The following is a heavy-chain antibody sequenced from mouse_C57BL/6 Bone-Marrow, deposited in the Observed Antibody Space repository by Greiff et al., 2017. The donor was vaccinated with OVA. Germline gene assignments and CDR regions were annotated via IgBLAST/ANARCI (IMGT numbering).Heavy chain of an antibody. V-gene: IGHV1-54*01. CDR1: GYAFTNYL. Sequence: QVQLQQSGAELVRPGTSVKVSCKASGYAFTNYLIEWVKQRPGQGLEWIGVINPGSGGTNYNEKFKGKATQTADKSSSTAYMQLSSLTSEDSAVYFCARGDYGNYYWYFDVWGTGTTVTVSS. D-gene: IGHD2-1*01. CDR3: ARGDYGNYYWYFDV. J-gene: IGHJ1*03. CDR2: INPGSGGT.